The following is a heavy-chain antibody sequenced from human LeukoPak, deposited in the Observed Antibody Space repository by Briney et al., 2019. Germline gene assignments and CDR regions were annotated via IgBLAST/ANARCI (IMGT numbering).Heavy chain of an antibody. Sequence: GGSLRLSCAASGFTFSSYWMHWVRQAPGKGLVWVSRINSDGSSTTYADSVKGRFTISRDNAKNTLYLQMNSLGAEDTAVYYCARVEPIRLLVDYWGQGTLVTVSS. CDR2: INSDGSST. V-gene: IGHV3-74*01. J-gene: IGHJ4*02. CDR3: ARVEPIRLLVDY. D-gene: IGHD3-3*01. CDR1: GFTFSSYW.